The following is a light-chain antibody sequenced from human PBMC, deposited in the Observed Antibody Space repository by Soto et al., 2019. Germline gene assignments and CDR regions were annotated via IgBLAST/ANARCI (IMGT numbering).Light chain of an antibody. Sequence: IVLTQSPATLSLSPGERATLSCRASQSMSSNLAWYQQKPGQAPRLLIYDASNRATGIPARFSGSGSGTDFTLTISSLEPEDFAVYYCQQATNWPPLTFGGGTKVEIK. CDR2: DAS. CDR1: QSMSSN. J-gene: IGKJ4*01. V-gene: IGKV3-11*01. CDR3: QQATNWPPLT.